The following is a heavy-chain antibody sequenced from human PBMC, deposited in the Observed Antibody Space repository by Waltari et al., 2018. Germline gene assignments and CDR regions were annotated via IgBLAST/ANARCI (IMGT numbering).Heavy chain of an antibody. V-gene: IGHV3-73*01. Sequence: EVQVVESGGGLVQPGGPLKLACATSGFTFGGPTQHWDRQTSGTGLERIGSIRTKPNNYATRYTGSVEGRFTISRDDSENTAYLQMSSLMTEDTAVYYCTGGAVTGTDFWGQGTLVTVSS. CDR2: IRTKPNNYAT. CDR3: TGGAVTGTDF. J-gene: IGHJ4*02. CDR1: GFTFGGPT. D-gene: IGHD6-13*01.